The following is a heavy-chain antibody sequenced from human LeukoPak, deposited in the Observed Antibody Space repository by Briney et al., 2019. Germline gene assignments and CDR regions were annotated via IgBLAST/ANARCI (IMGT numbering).Heavy chain of an antibody. CDR1: GFTFDDYA. J-gene: IGHJ4*02. CDR2: ISWNSGSI. V-gene: IGHV3-9*01. Sequence: PGGSLRLSCAASGFTFDDYAMHWVRQAPGKGLEWVSGISWNSGSIGYADSVKGRFTISRDNSKNTPYLQMNSLRAEDTAVYYCAGGSSGYHFDYWGQGTLVTVSS. D-gene: IGHD3-22*01. CDR3: AGGSSGYHFDY.